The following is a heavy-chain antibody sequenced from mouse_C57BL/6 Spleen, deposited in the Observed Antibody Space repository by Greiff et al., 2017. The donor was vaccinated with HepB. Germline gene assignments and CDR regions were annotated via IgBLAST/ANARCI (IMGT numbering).Heavy chain of an antibody. D-gene: IGHD2-4*01. V-gene: IGHV1-83*01. CDR3: RHYDYDGDYAMDY. Sequence: LQESGPVLVKPGASVKMSCKASGYTFTDYYMNWVKQSHGKSLEWIGEIYPRSGNTYYNEKFKGKATLTADKSSSTAYMELRSLTSEDSAVYFCARHYDYDGDYAMDYWGQGTSVTVSS. J-gene: IGHJ4*01. CDR2: YPRSGNTY. CDR1: YTFTDYYM.